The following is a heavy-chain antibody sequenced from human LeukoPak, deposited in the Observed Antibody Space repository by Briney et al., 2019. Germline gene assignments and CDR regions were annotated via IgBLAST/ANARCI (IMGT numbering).Heavy chain of an antibody. CDR3: ARSHSYYYDSSGYYSDY. D-gene: IGHD3-22*01. V-gene: IGHV1-18*01. Sequence: AAVKVSCKASAYTFTSYGISWVRQAPGQGLEWMGWISAYNGNTNYAQKFQGRVTMTTDTSTSTAYMELRSLRSDDTAVYYCARSHSYYYDSSGYYSDYWGQGTLVTVSS. CDR1: AYTFTSYG. J-gene: IGHJ4*02. CDR2: ISAYNGNT.